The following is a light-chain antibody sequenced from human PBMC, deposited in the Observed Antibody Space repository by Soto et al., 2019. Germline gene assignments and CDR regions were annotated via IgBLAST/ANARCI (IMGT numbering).Light chain of an antibody. CDR1: SSDVGGYNY. J-gene: IGLJ2*01. CDR2: EVS. V-gene: IGLV2-8*01. CDR3: SSYAGSNNLV. Sequence: QSALTQPPSASVSPGQSVTSSCTGTSSDVGGYNYVSWYQRHPGKAPKLMIYEVSKRPSGVPDRFSGSKSGNTASLTVSGLQAEDEADYYCSSYAGSNNLVFGGGTQLTVL.